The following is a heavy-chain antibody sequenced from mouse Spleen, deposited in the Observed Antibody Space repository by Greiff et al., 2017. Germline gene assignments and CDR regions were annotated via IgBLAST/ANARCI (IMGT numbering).Heavy chain of an antibody. CDR3: ARDGYYPHWYFDV. CDR1: GFTFSDYG. D-gene: IGHD2-3*01. Sequence: EVKLVESGGGLVKPGGSLKLSCAASGFTFSDYGMHWVRQAPEKGLEWVAYISSGSSTIYYADTVKGRFTISRDNAKNTLFLQMTSLRSEDTAMYYCARDGYYPHWYFDVWGAGTTVTVSS. CDR2: ISSGSSTI. V-gene: IGHV5-17*01. J-gene: IGHJ1*01.